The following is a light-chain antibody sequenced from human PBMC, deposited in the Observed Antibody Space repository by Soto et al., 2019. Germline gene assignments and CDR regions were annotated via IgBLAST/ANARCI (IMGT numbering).Light chain of an antibody. CDR1: SSDVGGYNY. V-gene: IGLV2-14*01. CDR3: SSYTSSSTLWV. CDR2: EVS. J-gene: IGLJ3*02. Sequence: QSALTQPASVSGSPGQSITISCTGTSSDVGGYNYVSWYQQHPGKAPKLMIYEVSNRPSGVSNRFSGSKSGNTASLTISGLPAEDDADYYCSSYTSSSTLWVFGGGTKLTVL.